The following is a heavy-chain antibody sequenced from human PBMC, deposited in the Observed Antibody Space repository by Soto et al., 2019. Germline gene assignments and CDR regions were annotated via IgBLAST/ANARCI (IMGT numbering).Heavy chain of an antibody. CDR2: VKSATSGGTT. J-gene: IGHJ4*02. Sequence: EVQVVESGGGFVKPGGSLTLSRAASGFDFPYAWLSWVRQSPGKGLEWVGLVKSATSGGTTEFAAPVKGRFTISRDDAXHTVFLQMNSLRTEDTATYYCVVDGAEVGFGEFDNWGQGSPVIVSS. D-gene: IGHD3-10*01. CDR3: VVDGAEVGFGEFDN. V-gene: IGHV3-15*01. CDR1: GFDFPYAW.